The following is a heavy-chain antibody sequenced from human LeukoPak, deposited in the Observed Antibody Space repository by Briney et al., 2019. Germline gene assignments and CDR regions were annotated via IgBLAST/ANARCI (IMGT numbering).Heavy chain of an antibody. CDR2: ISWNSGSI. CDR1: GFTFDDYA. V-gene: IGHV3-9*01. Sequence: GGSLRLSCAASGFTFDDYAMHWVRQAPGKGLEWVSGISWNSGSICYADSVKGRFTISRDNAKNSLYLQMNSLRAEDTALYYCAKDIAAAAEGGFDYWGQGTLVTVSS. D-gene: IGHD2-2*01. J-gene: IGHJ4*02. CDR3: AKDIAAAAEGGFDY.